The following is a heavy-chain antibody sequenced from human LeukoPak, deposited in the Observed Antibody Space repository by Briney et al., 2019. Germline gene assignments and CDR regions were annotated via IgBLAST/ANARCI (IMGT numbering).Heavy chain of an antibody. CDR2: ISSSSSYI. Sequence: GGSLRLSCAASGFTFSSYSMNWVRQAPGRGLEWVSSISSSSSYIYYADSVKGRFTISRDNAKNSLYLQMNSLRAEDTAVYYCARAEDIVVVPAYYFDYWGQGTLVTVSS. CDR1: GFTFSSYS. D-gene: IGHD2-2*01. J-gene: IGHJ4*02. CDR3: ARAEDIVVVPAYYFDY. V-gene: IGHV3-21*01.